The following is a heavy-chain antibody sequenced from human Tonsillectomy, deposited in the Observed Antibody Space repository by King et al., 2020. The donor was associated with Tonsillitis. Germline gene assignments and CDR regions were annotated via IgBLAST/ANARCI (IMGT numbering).Heavy chain of an antibody. CDR1: GDIFSNYA. CDR3: ASSSYYSDSSGSYFDF. J-gene: IGHJ4*02. CDR2: LLPIFGTT. V-gene: IGHV1-69*14. D-gene: IGHD3-22*01. Sequence: QLVQSGAAVKKPGSSVKVSCKASGDIFSNYAVNWVRQAPGQGLEWMGGLLPIFGTTNYAQRFRGRLKITADRSTSTVFLDLSGLGSDDTAMYYCASSSYYSDSSGSYFDFWGQGTLVTVSS.